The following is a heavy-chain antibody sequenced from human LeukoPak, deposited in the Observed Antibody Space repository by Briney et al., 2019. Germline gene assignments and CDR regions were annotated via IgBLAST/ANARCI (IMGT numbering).Heavy chain of an antibody. Sequence: SETLSLTCTVSGGSVSNSLYYWSWVRQPPGKGLEWIGYIYYNGDTNYNPSLKSRVIISIDTSSNQFSLRLNSMTAADTAVYYCARVLRAASWRSYDYWGQGSLVTVSS. D-gene: IGHD5-18*01. CDR2: IYYNGDT. V-gene: IGHV4-61*01. CDR3: ARVLRAASWRSYDY. J-gene: IGHJ4*02. CDR1: GGSVSNSLYY.